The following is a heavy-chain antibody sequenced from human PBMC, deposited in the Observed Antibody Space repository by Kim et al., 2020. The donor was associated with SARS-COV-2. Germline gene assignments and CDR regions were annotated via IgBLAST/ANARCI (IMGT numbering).Heavy chain of an antibody. CDR3: GRARYYTGSGSYTLDL. CDR1: GFRFSNYA. J-gene: IGHJ6*01. CDR2: ISYDGPDK. Sequence: GGSLRLSCAASGFRFSNYAMHWARQAPGKGLEWVALISYDGPDKFHAESVKGRFIISRDNSKNTVSLQMNSLRPEDTAVYYCGRARYYTGSGSYTLDLWG. V-gene: IGHV3-30*04. D-gene: IGHD3-10*01.